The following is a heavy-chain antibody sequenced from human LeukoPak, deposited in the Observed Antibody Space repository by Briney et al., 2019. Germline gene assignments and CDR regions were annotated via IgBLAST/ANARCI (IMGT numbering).Heavy chain of an antibody. D-gene: IGHD1-26*01. J-gene: IGHJ6*03. Sequence: GASVKVSCKASGYTFTGYYMHWVRQAPGQGLEWLGWINPKSGDTNYAQKFQGRVTMTRDTSISTAYMELSRLRSDDTAVYYCARGRELLRTYYYYYMDVWGKGTTVTISS. V-gene: IGHV1-2*02. CDR1: GYTFTGYY. CDR3: ARGRELLRTYYYYYMDV. CDR2: INPKSGDT.